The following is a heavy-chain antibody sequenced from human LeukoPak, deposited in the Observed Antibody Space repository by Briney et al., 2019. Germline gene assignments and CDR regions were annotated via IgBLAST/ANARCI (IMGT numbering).Heavy chain of an antibody. J-gene: IGHJ3*02. CDR1: GDSIGSYY. CDR3: ARGIPGSVLDDAFDI. Sequence: PSETLSLTCTVSGDSIGSYYWRWIRQPPGKGLEWLGYIYNRGNSNYNPSLKSRVTISVDASKNQFSLKLSSVTAADTAVYYCARGIPGSVLDDAFDIWGRGTMVTVSS. CDR2: IYNRGNS. V-gene: IGHV4-59*01. D-gene: IGHD2-15*01.